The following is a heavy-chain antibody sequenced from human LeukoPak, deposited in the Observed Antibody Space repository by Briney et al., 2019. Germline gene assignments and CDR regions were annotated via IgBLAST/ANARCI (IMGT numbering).Heavy chain of an antibody. CDR2: IYYSGST. D-gene: IGHD6-6*01. V-gene: IGHV4-59*08. Sequence: NPSETLSLTCTVSGGSITGYYWSWIRQPAGKGLEWIGYIYYSGSTNYDPSLKSRVTMSVDTPKNQFSLKLSSVTAADTAVYYCARLTGEQLATVNNRYHYIAVWGKGTAVTVSS. CDR1: GGSITGYY. CDR3: ARLTGEQLATVNNRYHYIAV. J-gene: IGHJ6*03.